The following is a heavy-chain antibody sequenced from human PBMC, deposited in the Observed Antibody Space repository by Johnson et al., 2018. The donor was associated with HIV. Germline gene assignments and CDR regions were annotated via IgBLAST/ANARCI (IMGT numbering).Heavy chain of an antibody. D-gene: IGHD3-22*01. CDR2: IRYDGDIT. V-gene: IGHV3-30*02. J-gene: IGHJ3*01. CDR3: AKGHSSGYPKHAFDL. Sequence: VQLLESGGGVVQPGGSLRLSCAASGFTFSSYGMHSVRQAPGKGLEWVAFIRYDGDITYYVDSVKGRFTISRDNSKNTLYLQMNTLRTEDTAMYYCAKGHSSGYPKHAFDLWGQGTIVTVSS. CDR1: GFTFSSYG.